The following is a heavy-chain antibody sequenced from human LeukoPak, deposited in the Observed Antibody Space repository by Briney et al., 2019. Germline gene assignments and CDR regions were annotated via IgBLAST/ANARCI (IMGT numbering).Heavy chain of an antibody. Sequence: PGGSLRLSCAASGFTFSSHAMSWVRQAPGKGLEWVSAISGGGAGTYYADSAKGRFTISRDNSKSTLYLQMNSLRAEDTAVYYCARGIIYDRRSYYYYGVDVWGQGTTVTVSS. CDR2: ISGGGAGT. V-gene: IGHV3-23*01. D-gene: IGHD5/OR15-5a*01. CDR1: GFTFSSHA. J-gene: IGHJ6*02. CDR3: ARGIIYDRRSYYYYGVDV.